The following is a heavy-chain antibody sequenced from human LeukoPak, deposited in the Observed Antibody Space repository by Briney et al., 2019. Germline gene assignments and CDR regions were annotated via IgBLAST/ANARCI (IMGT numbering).Heavy chain of an antibody. D-gene: IGHD3-3*01. J-gene: IGHJ4*02. CDR3: AKERSSDFWSGFACDH. CDR1: GFTFSSYG. Sequence: GRSLRLSCAVSGFTFSSYGMLWARQAPGKGLEGVADIPFDGSNKYYADSAKGRFTISRDNSKNTLYLQMNRLRAEDTAECYCAKERSSDFWSGFACDHWRQGTLVTVS. CDR2: IPFDGSNK. V-gene: IGHV3-30*18.